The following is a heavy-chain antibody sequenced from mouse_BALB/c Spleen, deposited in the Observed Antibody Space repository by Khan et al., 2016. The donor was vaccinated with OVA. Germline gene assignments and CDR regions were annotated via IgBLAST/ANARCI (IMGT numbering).Heavy chain of an antibody. CDR2: IDPENGDT. Sequence: EVQLQESGAELVRPGALVKLSCKASGFNIKDYYIHWVKQRPEQGLEWIGWIDPENGDTVYDPKFQDKATITSDTSSNTAYLQLSSLTSEDTAVYDCARSGYFAWFADWGQGTLVTVSA. CDR1: GFNIKDYY. J-gene: IGHJ3*01. V-gene: IGHV14-1*02. CDR3: ARSGYFAWFAD.